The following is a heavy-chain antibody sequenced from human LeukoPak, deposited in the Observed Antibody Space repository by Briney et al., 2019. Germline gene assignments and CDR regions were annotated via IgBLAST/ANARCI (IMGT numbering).Heavy chain of an antibody. CDR2: ISAYNGNT. D-gene: IGHD6-13*01. Sequence: GASVKVSCKASGYTFTSYGISWGRQAPGQGLGWMGWISAYNGNTNYAQKFQGRVTMTRDTSTSTVYMELSSLRSEDTAVYYCARGGIGAPEGYSSSWYGYWGQGTLVTVSS. CDR1: GYTFTSYG. J-gene: IGHJ4*02. CDR3: ARGGIGAPEGYSSSWYGY. V-gene: IGHV1-18*01.